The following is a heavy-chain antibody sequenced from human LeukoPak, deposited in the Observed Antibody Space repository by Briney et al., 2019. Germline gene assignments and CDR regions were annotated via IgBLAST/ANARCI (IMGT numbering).Heavy chain of an antibody. J-gene: IGHJ6*03. V-gene: IGHV4-61*08. CDR3: ARGASCSGGSCYSYYYYYMDV. D-gene: IGHD2-15*01. Sequence: SETLSLTCTVSGGSISSGDYYWSWIRQPPGKGLEWIGYIYYSGSTNHNPSLKSRVTISVDTSKNQFSLKLSSVTAADTAVYYCARGASCSGGSCYSYYYYYMDVWGKGTTVTVSS. CDR2: IYYSGST. CDR1: GGSISSGDYY.